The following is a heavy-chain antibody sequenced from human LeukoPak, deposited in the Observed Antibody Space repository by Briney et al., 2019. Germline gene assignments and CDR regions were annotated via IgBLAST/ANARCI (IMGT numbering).Heavy chain of an antibody. J-gene: IGHJ2*01. CDR2: INHSGST. Sequence: SQTLSLTCAVYGGSLSGYYWSGIRQPPGKGLECIGEINHSGSTNYNPSLKSRVTISVDTSKNQFSLKLSSVTAADTAVYYCARGRVYGDYRTVYPARPRYFDLWGRGTLVTVSS. CDR1: GGSLSGYY. V-gene: IGHV4-34*01. D-gene: IGHD4-17*01. CDR3: ARGRVYGDYRTVYPARPRYFDL.